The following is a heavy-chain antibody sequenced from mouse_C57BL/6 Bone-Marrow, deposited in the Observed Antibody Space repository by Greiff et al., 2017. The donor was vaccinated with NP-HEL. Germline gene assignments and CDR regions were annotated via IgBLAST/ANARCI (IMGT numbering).Heavy chain of an antibody. CDR3: ARQGGWGYWYFDV. CDR2: INSDGGST. D-gene: IGHD3-3*01. V-gene: IGHV5-2*03. J-gene: IGHJ1*03. Sequence: EVKVEESGGGLVQPGESLKLSCESNEYEFPSHDMSWVRKTPEKRLELVAAINSDGGSTYYPDTMERRFIISRDNTKKTLYLQMSSLRSEDTAVDYCARQGGWGYWYFDVWGTGTTVTVSS. CDR1: EYEFPSHD.